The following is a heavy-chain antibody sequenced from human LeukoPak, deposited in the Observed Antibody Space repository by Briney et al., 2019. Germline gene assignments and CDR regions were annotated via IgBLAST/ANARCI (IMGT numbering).Heavy chain of an antibody. Sequence: PSETLSLTCTVSGGSISSSSYYWGWIRQPPGKGLEWIGTIYHSGSTYYNPSLKSRVTISVDTSKNQFSLKLSSVTAADTAVYYCARDYYDSRGFGNWFDPWGQGTLVTVSS. D-gene: IGHD3-22*01. V-gene: IGHV4-39*07. CDR1: GGSISSSSYY. CDR2: IYHSGST. J-gene: IGHJ5*02. CDR3: ARDYYDSRGFGNWFDP.